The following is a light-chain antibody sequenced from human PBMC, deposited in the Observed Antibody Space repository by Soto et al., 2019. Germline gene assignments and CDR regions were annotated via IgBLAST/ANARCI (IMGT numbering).Light chain of an antibody. CDR2: SYD. CDR1: SSNIGSNA. Sequence: QPVLTQPPSASGTPGQRVTISCSGSSSNIGSNAVNWYQQLPGTAPKLLIYSYDHRPSGVPDRFSGSKSASSASLAISGLQSEDEADYYCATWDDSLNGMVFGGGTKLTVL. J-gene: IGLJ2*01. CDR3: ATWDDSLNGMV. V-gene: IGLV1-44*01.